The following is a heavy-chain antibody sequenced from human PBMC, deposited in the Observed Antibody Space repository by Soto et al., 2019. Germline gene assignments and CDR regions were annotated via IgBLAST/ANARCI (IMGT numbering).Heavy chain of an antibody. V-gene: IGHV3-11*06. D-gene: IGHD4-17*01. CDR1: GFIFNDYY. CDR3: ARYAAEVTTFFDQ. J-gene: IGHJ4*02. CDR2: ISGSSGSK. Sequence: GGSLRLSCAASGFIFNDYYMSWIRQAPGKGLEWLSNISGSSGSKKYADAGKGRFTISRDNAKKSLYLEMHSLRAEDTAMYYCARYAAEVTTFFDQWGQGTLVTVS.